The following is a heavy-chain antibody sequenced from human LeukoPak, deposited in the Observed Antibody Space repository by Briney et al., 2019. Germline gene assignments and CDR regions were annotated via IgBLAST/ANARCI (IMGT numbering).Heavy chain of an antibody. CDR2: ISSSSSYT. CDR3: ARGYGDYVGFDY. V-gene: IGHV3-11*06. D-gene: IGHD4-17*01. Sequence: GGSLRLSCAASGFTFSDYYMSWIRQAPGKGLEWVSYISSSSSYTKYADSVKGRFTLSRDNAKKSLYLRMNSLRVEDTAVYYCARGYGDYVGFDYWGQGTLVTVSS. CDR1: GFTFSDYY. J-gene: IGHJ4*02.